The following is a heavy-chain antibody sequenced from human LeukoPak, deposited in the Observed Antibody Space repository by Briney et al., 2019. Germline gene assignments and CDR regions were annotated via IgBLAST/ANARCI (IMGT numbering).Heavy chain of an antibody. CDR3: ARQVPLARNYYDSSGYLKRNWFDP. V-gene: IGHV1-2*02. D-gene: IGHD3-22*01. CDR1: GYTFTGHY. CDR2: INPNSGGT. Sequence: ASVKVSCKASGYTFTGHYMHWVRHAPGQGLEWMGWINPNSGGTNYAQRFQGRVTMTRDTSISPAYMELSRLRSDDTAVYYCARQVPLARNYYDSSGYLKRNWFDPWGRGTLVTVSS. J-gene: IGHJ5*02.